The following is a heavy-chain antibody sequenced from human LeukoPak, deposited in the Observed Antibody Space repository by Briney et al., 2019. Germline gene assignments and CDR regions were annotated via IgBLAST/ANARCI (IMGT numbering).Heavy chain of an antibody. Sequence: SETLSFTCTVSGGSISSYYWSWIRQPPGKGLEWIGYIYYSGSTNYNPSLKSRVTISVDTSKNQFSLKLSSVTAADTAVYYCARLVAVGYGDYFDYWGQGTLVTVSS. CDR2: IYYSGST. D-gene: IGHD6-19*01. CDR3: ARLVAVGYGDYFDY. CDR1: GGSISSYY. J-gene: IGHJ4*02. V-gene: IGHV4-59*08.